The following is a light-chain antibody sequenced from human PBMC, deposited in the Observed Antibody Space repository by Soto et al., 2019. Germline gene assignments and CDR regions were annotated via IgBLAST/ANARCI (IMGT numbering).Light chain of an antibody. J-gene: IGKJ1*01. V-gene: IGKV3-20*01. CDR1: QSVRSSY. Sequence: EIVLTQSPGTLSLSPGERATLSCRASQSVRSSYLAWYQQKPGQPPRLLIYGASSRATGIPDRFSGSGSGTDFTLTISRLEPEDFAVYYCQQYGGSWTFGQGTKVEIK. CDR2: GAS. CDR3: QQYGGSWT.